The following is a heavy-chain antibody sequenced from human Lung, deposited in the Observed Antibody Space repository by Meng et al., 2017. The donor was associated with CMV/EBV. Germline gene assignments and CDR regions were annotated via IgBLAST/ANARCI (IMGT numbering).Heavy chain of an antibody. CDR3: ARDLARRTSVPIDF. D-gene: IGHD1-14*01. CDR2: ISYDGRNT. Sequence: PCAASGFSFSSYAVHWFRQAPGKGLEWLSVISYDGRNTWYADSVRGRFTISRDNSRNLVFVQVNSLRREETAVYFCARDLARRTSVPIDFWGQGTXVTVSS. V-gene: IGHV3-33*05. CDR1: GFSFSSYA. J-gene: IGHJ4*02.